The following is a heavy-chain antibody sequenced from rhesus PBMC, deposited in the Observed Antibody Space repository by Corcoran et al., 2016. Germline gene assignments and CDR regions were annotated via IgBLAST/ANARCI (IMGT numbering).Heavy chain of an antibody. CDR3: TTLGAWNTYNY. CDR1: GFPFSDYF. D-gene: IGHD1-32*01. V-gene: IGHV3-100*01. CDR2: RRETSMNT. Sequence: EVQLVASGGGLVKPGGSLRLSCVASGFPFSDYFMLWVRHFSGKGLEGCSGRRETSMNTHYRNSGRGRFTVSRDNAKNTLCLKMNSLTGEDTAVYYCTTLGAWNTYNYWGQGGLVTVSS. J-gene: IGHJ4*01.